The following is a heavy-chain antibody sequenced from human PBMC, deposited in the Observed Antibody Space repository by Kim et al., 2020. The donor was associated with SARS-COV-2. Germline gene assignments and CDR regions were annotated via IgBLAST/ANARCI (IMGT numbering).Heavy chain of an antibody. D-gene: IGHD2-21*02. CDR3: ARDAGGCGGDCYSGWFDP. CDR1: GGSISSYY. J-gene: IGHJ5*02. Sequence: SETLSLTCTVSGGSISSYYWSWIRQPPGKGLEWIGYIYYSGSTNYNPSLKSRVTISVDTSKNQFSLKLSSVTAADTAVYYCARDAGGCGGDCYSGWFDPWGQGTLVTVSS. CDR2: IYYSGST. V-gene: IGHV4-59*13.